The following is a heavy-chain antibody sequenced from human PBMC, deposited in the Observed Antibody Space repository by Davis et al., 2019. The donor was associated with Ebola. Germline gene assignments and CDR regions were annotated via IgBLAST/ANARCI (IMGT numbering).Heavy chain of an antibody. V-gene: IGHV4-39*02. J-gene: IGHJ4*02. CDR3: ARDLGMNYFDY. CDR2: IYYSGST. CDR1: GGSISDSSYY. Sequence: MPSETLSLTCTVSGGSISDSSYYWGWIRQPPGMGLDWIGSIYYSGSTYYNPSLKSRVTTSVDTSKNQFSLKLSSVTAADTAVYYCARDLGMNYFDYWGQGTLVTVSS. D-gene: IGHD1-26*01.